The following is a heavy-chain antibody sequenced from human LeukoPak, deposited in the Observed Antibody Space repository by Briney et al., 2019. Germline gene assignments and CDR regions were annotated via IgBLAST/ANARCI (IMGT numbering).Heavy chain of an antibody. J-gene: IGHJ3*02. CDR3: ASEGSINAFDI. CDR1: GGSISSRGYY. Sequence: SSQTLSLTCTVSGGSISSRGYYWSWLRQHPGKGLEWFGYIYYSGSTYYNPSLKSRVTISVDTSKNQFSLKLSSVTAADTAVYYCASEGSINAFDIWGQGTMVTVSS. D-gene: IGHD3-3*02. CDR2: IYYSGST. V-gene: IGHV4-31*03.